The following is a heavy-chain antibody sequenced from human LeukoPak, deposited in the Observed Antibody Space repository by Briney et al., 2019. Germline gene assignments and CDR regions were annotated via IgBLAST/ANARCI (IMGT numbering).Heavy chain of an antibody. CDR3: ARHLATAFDFDY. CDR1: GGSISSNY. CDR2: IYTSGST. J-gene: IGHJ4*02. V-gene: IGHV4-4*09. D-gene: IGHD5-24*01. Sequence: SETLSLTCTVSGGSISSNYWSWIRQPPGKGLEWIGYIYTSGSTNYNPSLKSRVTISVDMSRNQFSLNLSSATAADTAVYYCARHLATAFDFDYWGQGTLVTVSS.